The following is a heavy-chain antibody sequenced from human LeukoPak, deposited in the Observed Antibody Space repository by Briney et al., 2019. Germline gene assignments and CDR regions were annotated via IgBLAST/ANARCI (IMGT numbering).Heavy chain of an antibody. D-gene: IGHD6-25*01. J-gene: IGHJ4*02. CDR1: GFTFDDYT. CDR3: AKGLALAAKSGPFDY. CDR2: ISWDGGST. Sequence: GGSLRLSCAASGFTFDDYTMHWVRQAPGKGLEWVSLISWDGGSTYYADSVKGRFTISRDNSKNSRYLQMNSLRTEDTALYYCAKGLALAAKSGPFDYWGQGTLVTVSS. V-gene: IGHV3-43*01.